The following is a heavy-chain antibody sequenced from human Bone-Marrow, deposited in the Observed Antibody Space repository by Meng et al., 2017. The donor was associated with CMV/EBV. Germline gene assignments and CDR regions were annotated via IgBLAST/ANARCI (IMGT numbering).Heavy chain of an antibody. CDR3: ARNHGKTDFDY. CDR1: GDSINSRYW. D-gene: IGHD1-14*01. Sequence: CAVSGDSINSRYWCSWVRQPPGKGLEWIGEIYHSGSTNYNPSLKSRVTISVDKSKNQFSLKLSSVTAADTAVYYCARNHGKTDFDYWGQGTLVTVSS. CDR2: IYHSGST. V-gene: IGHV4-4*02. J-gene: IGHJ4*02.